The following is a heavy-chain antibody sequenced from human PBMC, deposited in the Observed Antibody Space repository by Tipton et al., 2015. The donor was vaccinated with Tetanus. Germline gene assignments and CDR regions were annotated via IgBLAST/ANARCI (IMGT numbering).Heavy chain of an antibody. V-gene: IGHV6-1*01. J-gene: IGHJ4*02. Sequence: GLVKPSQTLSLTCVISGDSVSRNNATWNWIRQSPSRGLEWLGRTYYRPKWYNDYAPSVKSRITIKPVTSKNQFSLQLNSMTPVGSAVYFWAGESPALVCWGQGILVTVSS. CDR3: AGESPALVC. CDR2: TYYRPKWYN. CDR1: GDSVSRNNAT. D-gene: IGHD1-14*01.